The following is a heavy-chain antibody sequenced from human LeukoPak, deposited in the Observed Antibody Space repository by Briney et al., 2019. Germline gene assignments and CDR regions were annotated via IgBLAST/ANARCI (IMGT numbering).Heavy chain of an antibody. Sequence: GGSLRLSCVASGFTFSSYWMHWVRQDPRKGLVWVSRINGDGRNINYADSVRGRFTISRDNAKNTLYLQMNTLRVEDTAVYYCTRDLTDYDVSTGLHHYYMDVWGQGTTVTVSS. CDR1: GFTFSSYW. V-gene: IGHV3-74*01. CDR2: INGDGRNI. J-gene: IGHJ6*02. D-gene: IGHD3-9*01. CDR3: TRDLTDYDVSTGLHHYYMDV.